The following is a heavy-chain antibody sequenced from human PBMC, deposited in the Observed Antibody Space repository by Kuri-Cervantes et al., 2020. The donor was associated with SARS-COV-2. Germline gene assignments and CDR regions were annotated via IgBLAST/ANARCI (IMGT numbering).Heavy chain of an antibody. Sequence: GSLRLSCAVYGGSFSDYYWSWIRQPPGKGLEWIGEINHSGSTNYNPSLKSRVTISVDTSKNQFSLKLSSVTAADTAVYYCARGAVSSGIPAAIRFDYWGQGTLVTVSS. CDR3: ARGAVSSGIPAAIRFDY. V-gene: IGHV4-34*01. CDR2: INHSGST. CDR1: GGSFSDYY. D-gene: IGHD2-2*02. J-gene: IGHJ4*02.